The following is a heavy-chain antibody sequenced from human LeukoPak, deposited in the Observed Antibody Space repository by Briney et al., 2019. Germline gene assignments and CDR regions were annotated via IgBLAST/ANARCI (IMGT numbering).Heavy chain of an antibody. J-gene: IGHJ4*02. V-gene: IGHV3-30-3*01. Sequence: GSLRLSCAASGFTFSSYAMHWVRQAPGKGLEWVAVISYDGSNKYYADSVKGRFTISRDNSKNTLYLQMNSLRAEDTAVYYCARKNYVDYWGQGTLVTVSS. CDR2: ISYDGSNK. CDR1: GFTFSSYA. CDR3: ARKNYVDY.